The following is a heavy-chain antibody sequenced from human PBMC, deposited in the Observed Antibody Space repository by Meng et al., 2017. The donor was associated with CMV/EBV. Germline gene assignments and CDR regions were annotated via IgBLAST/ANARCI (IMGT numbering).Heavy chain of an antibody. D-gene: IGHD5-18*01. Sequence: SETLSLTCTVSGGSISSSSYYWGWIRQPPGKGLEWIGSIYYSGSTYYNPSLKSRVTISVDTSKNQFSLKLSSVTAADTAVYYCAREGYSYGDYYCGMDVWGQGTTVTVSS. V-gene: IGHV4-39*07. J-gene: IGHJ6*02. CDR2: IYYSGST. CDR3: AREGYSYGDYYCGMDV. CDR1: GGSISSSSYY.